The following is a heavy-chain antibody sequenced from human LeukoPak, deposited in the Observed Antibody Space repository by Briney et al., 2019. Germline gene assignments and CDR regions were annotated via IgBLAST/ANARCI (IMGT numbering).Heavy chain of an antibody. D-gene: IGHD2-15*01. Sequence: PSETLSLTCAVYGGSFSGYYWSWIRQPPGKGLEWIGEINHSGGTNYNPSLKSRVTISVDTSKNQFSLKLSSVTAADTAVYYCARRPRLGYCSGGSCYSRRYYYYGMDVWGQGTTVTVSS. CDR3: ARRPRLGYCSGGSCYSRRYYYYGMDV. J-gene: IGHJ6*02. CDR1: GGSFSGYY. V-gene: IGHV4-34*01. CDR2: INHSGGT.